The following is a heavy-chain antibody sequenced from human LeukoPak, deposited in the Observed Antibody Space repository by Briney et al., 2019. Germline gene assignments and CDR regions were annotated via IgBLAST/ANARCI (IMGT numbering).Heavy chain of an antibody. CDR3: ARGSDEFGI. V-gene: IGHV3-21*01. CDR2: ITPGSSYI. Sequence: KSGGSLRLSCTASGLTFNSSGMNWVRQAPGKGLEWVSSITPGSSYIYYADSMKGRFTVSRDNAKNSLYLHMNSLRAEDTAIYYCARGSDEFGIWGQGTMVTVSS. D-gene: IGHD3-10*01. CDR1: GLTFNSSG. J-gene: IGHJ3*02.